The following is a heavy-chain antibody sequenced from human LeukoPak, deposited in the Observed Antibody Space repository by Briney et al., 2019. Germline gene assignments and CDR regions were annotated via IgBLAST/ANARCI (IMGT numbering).Heavy chain of an antibody. Sequence: GGSLRLSCAASGFTFSSYWMSWVRQAPGKGLEWVANIKHDGSDKYYVDSVKGRCTISRDNAKNSLYLQMNSLRAEDTAVYYCARDDLSIVGYDYWGQGTLVTVSS. V-gene: IGHV3-7*01. D-gene: IGHD1-26*01. CDR2: IKHDGSDK. J-gene: IGHJ4*02. CDR3: ARDDLSIVGYDY. CDR1: GFTFSSYW.